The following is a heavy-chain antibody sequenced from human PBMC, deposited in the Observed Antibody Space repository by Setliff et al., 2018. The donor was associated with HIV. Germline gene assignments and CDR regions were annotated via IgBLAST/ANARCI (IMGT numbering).Heavy chain of an antibody. Sequence: EASVKVSCKASGYTFISYEIAWVRQAPGHGLEWMGWMNPNSGNTGYAQKMQGRVTITTIESTSTAYMELTSLRSDDTAVYYCARIRGVIADASDIWGQGTMVTVSS. V-gene: IGHV1-8*01. CDR3: ARIRGVIADASDI. D-gene: IGHD3-10*01. J-gene: IGHJ3*02. CDR1: GYTFISYE. CDR2: MNPNSGNT.